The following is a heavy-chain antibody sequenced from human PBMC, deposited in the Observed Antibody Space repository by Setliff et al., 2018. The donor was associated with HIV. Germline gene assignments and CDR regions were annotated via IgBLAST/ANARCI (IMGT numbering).Heavy chain of an antibody. CDR3: ARTWGAGVTGYWFEP. CDR1: GGSFSGHF. Sequence: TLSLTCTVSGGSFSGHFWSWFRQPPGKGLEWIGYIYYTGSTNYNPSLKSRVTISLDTSKNQFSLNLSSVTAADTAVYFCARTWGAGVTGYWFEPWGQGTRVTVSS. J-gene: IGHJ5*02. V-gene: IGHV4-59*11. D-gene: IGHD3-9*01. CDR2: IYYTGST.